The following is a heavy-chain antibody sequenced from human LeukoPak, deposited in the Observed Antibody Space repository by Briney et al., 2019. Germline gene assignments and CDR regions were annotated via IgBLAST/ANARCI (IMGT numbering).Heavy chain of an antibody. V-gene: IGHV4-34*01. Sequence: SETLSLTCAVYGGSFSGYYWSWIRQPPGKGLEWIGEINHSGSTNYNPSLKSRVTISVDASMNQLSLKLSFVTTADTAVYYCARALGYCSGGSCTRGYNWFDPWGQGTLVTVPS. D-gene: IGHD2-15*01. CDR1: GGSFSGYY. CDR2: INHSGST. J-gene: IGHJ5*02. CDR3: ARALGYCSGGSCTRGYNWFDP.